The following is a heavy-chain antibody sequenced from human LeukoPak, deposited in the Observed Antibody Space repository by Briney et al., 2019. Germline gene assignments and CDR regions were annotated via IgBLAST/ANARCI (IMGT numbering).Heavy chain of an antibody. V-gene: IGHV1-46*01. Sequence: ASVKVSCKAFGYTFTTHHMHWVRQAPGQGLEWMGIINPSYGTTTYAQKFQGRVTMTRNTSISTAYMELNSLTSEDTAVYYCASDTSHTGGYYYREDAFDVWGQGTMVTVSS. CDR3: ASDTSHTGGYYYREDAFDV. J-gene: IGHJ3*01. D-gene: IGHD3-22*01. CDR2: INPSYGTT. CDR1: GYTFTTHH.